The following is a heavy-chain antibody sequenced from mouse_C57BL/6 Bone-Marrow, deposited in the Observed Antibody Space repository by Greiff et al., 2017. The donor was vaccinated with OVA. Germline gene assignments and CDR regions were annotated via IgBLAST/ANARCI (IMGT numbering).Heavy chain of an antibody. CDR3: ARGFYYYGSSYWYFDV. CDR2: FHPYNDDT. J-gene: IGHJ1*03. V-gene: IGHV1-47*01. Sequence: QVQLQQSGAELVKPGASVKMSCKASGYTFTTYPIEWMKQNHGKSLEWIGNFHPYNDDTKYNEKFKGKDTLTVEKSASTVYLELSRLTSDDSAVYYCARGFYYYGSSYWYFDVWGTGTTVTVSS. D-gene: IGHD1-1*01. CDR1: GYTFTTYP.